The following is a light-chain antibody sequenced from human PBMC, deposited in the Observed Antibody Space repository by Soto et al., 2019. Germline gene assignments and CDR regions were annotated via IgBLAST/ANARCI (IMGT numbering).Light chain of an antibody. V-gene: IGKV1-5*01. CDR3: QQYNSFSWT. CDR2: DAS. J-gene: IGKJ1*01. CDR1: QSISSW. Sequence: DIQMTQSPSTLSASVGDRVTITCRASQSISSWLAWYQQKPGKAPKLLICDASSLESGVPSRFSGSGSGTAFTLTISSLQPDDFATYYCQQYNSFSWTFGQGTKVDIK.